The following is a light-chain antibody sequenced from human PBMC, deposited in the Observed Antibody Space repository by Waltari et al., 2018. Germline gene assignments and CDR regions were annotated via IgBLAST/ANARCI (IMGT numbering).Light chain of an antibody. Sequence: DIRMTQSPPSLPASVGDSVTIPCRASQGISSYLNWYQQKPGQAPKLLIYAASSLQSGVPSRFSGSGFGTDFTLTINSLQPEDFAVYFCQQTYSHFRTFGQGTKVDVK. J-gene: IGKJ1*01. V-gene: IGKV1-39*01. CDR2: AAS. CDR1: QGISSY. CDR3: QQTYSHFRT.